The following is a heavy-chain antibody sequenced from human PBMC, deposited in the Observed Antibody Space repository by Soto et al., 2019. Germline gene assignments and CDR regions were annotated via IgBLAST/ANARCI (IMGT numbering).Heavy chain of an antibody. J-gene: IGHJ5*01. Sequence: GGSLRLSCVASGSIISSNAMSWVRQAPGKGLEWVSAISAGGGGTYYADSVKGRFIISRDTSRHTLYLQMNSLRAADAAVYYCARGLPIDSWGQGTLVTVSS. V-gene: IGHV3-23*01. CDR3: ARGLPIDS. CDR1: GSIISSNA. CDR2: ISAGGGGT. D-gene: IGHD3-16*01.